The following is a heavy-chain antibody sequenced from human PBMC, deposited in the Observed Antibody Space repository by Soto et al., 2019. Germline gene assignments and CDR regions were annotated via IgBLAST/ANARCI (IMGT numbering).Heavy chain of an antibody. CDR2: IYYSGST. CDR3: ARDFRPETGGAFDI. CDR1: GGSISSGGYY. Sequence: QVQLQESGPGLVKPSQTLSLTCTVSGGSISSGGYYWSWIRQHPGKGLEWIGYIYYSGSTYYKPSPKSRVTISVDTSKNQFSLKLSSVTAADTAVYYCARDFRPETGGAFDIWGQGTMVTVSS. V-gene: IGHV4-31*03. J-gene: IGHJ3*02.